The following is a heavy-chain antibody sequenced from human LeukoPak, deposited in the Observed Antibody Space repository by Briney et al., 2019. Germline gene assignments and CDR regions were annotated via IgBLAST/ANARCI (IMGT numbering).Heavy chain of an antibody. D-gene: IGHD6-19*01. CDR1: GGSISSGSYY. J-gene: IGHJ3*02. Sequence: SETLSLTCTVSGGSISSGSYYWSWIRQPAGKRLEWIGHIYRSGSTNYNPSLKSRVTISVDTSKNQFSLKLSSVTAADTAVYYCARGLPPVAVYAFDIWGQGTMVTVSS. V-gene: IGHV4-61*09. CDR3: ARGLPPVAVYAFDI. CDR2: IYRSGST.